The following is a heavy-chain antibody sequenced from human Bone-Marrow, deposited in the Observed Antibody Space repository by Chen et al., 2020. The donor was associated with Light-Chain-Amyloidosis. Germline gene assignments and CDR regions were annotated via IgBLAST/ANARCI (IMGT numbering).Heavy chain of an antibody. CDR2: INPDGTRV. Sequence: DVQLLESGGVLVQPGGSLRLSCAASGFTFRTSWMHWVRQAPGKGLVWVSRINPDGTRVDYADSVRGRFTISRDDAKSTVYLQMNSLRAEDTAVYYCSREFTGYDDYWGQGTLVTVSS. D-gene: IGHD5-12*01. V-gene: IGHV3-74*01. CDR1: GFTFRTSW. CDR3: SREFTGYDDY. J-gene: IGHJ4*02.